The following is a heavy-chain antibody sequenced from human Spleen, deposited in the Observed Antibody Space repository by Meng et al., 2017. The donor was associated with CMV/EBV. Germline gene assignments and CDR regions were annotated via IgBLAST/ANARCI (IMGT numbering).Heavy chain of an antibody. J-gene: IGHJ4*02. V-gene: IGHV4-34*01. D-gene: IGHD6-19*01. Sequence: TWAVYGGSFSGYCWGWIRQPPGKGLEWVGEVNHSGSTNYNPSLKSRITISVDTSKNQFSLKLSSVTAAGTDVYYCARALTVAGKYDYWGQGTLVTVSS. CDR1: GGSFSGYC. CDR3: ARALTVAGKYDY. CDR2: VNHSGST.